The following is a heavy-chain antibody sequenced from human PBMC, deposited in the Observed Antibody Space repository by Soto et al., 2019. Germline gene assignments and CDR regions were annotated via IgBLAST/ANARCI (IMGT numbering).Heavy chain of an antibody. V-gene: IGHV1-3*01. Sequence: GSVEGSCKGFGYNLTSYAMHLVRQAPGQRLEWMGWINAGNGNTKYSQKFQGRVTITRDTSASTAYMELSSLRSEDTAVYYCARTWGSYRLHFDYWGQGTLVTVSS. CDR1: GYNLTSYA. D-gene: IGHD3-16*02. CDR2: INAGNGNT. CDR3: ARTWGSYRLHFDY. J-gene: IGHJ4*02.